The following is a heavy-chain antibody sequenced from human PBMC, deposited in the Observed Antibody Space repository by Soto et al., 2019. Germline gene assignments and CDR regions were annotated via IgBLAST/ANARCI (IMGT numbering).Heavy chain of an antibody. CDR3: VTSPRLSSSWYPVY. CDR1: GFSFSSYA. D-gene: IGHD6-13*01. Sequence: GGSLRLSCAASGFSFSSYAMSWVRQVPGKGLEWVSAIRGSGSSTYYADSVKGRFTISRDNSENTVYLQMNSLRGEDTAVYYCVTSPRLSSSWYPVYWGQGTLVTVSS. V-gene: IGHV3-23*01. CDR2: IRGSGSST. J-gene: IGHJ4*02.